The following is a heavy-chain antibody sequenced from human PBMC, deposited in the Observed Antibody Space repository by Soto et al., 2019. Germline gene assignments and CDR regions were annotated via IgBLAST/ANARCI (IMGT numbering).Heavy chain of an antibody. D-gene: IGHD3-10*01. J-gene: IGHJ6*02. CDR1: GFTFSRYN. CDR2: VTTSGDTM. Sequence: GGSLRLSCVASGFTFSRYNMHWVRQAPGKGLEWVAYVTTSGDTMFYAGSVEGRFAISRDVAKNSVHLQMNSLGDEDTAVYYCVREEASGSSGLTYHYYYNGMDVWGQGTTVTVSS. V-gene: IGHV3-48*02. CDR3: VREEASGSSGLTYHYYYNGMDV.